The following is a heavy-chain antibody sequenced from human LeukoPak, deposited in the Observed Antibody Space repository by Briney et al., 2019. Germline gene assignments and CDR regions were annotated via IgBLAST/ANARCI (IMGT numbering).Heavy chain of an antibody. CDR2: IYHSGST. CDR3: AAGSVYSSSWVPNFDY. V-gene: IGHV4-30-2*01. Sequence: SETLSLTCAVSGRSISSGGYSWSWIRQPPGKGLEWIGYIYHSGSTYYNPSLKSRVTISVDRSKNQFSLKLSSVTAADTAVYYCAAGSVYSSSWVPNFDYWGQGTLVTVSS. CDR1: GRSISSGGYS. J-gene: IGHJ4*02. D-gene: IGHD6-13*01.